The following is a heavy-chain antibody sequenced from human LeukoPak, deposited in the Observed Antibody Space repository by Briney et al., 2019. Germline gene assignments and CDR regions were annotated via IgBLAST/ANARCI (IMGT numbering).Heavy chain of an antibody. CDR2: IYYSGST. Sequence: KPSETLSLTCTVSGGSVSSGSYHWSWIRQPPGKGLEWIGYIYYSGSTNYNPSLKSRLTISVDTSKNHFSLKLSSVTAADTAVYYCARYVGARYFDYWGQGTLVTVSS. CDR3: ARYVGARYFDY. V-gene: IGHV4-61*03. CDR1: GGSVSSGSYH. D-gene: IGHD1-26*01. J-gene: IGHJ4*02.